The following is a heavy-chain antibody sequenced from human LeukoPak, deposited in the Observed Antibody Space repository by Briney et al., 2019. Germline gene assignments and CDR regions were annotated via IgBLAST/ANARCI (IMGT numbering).Heavy chain of an antibody. D-gene: IGHD3-22*01. CDR3: TTGYYYDSLGFDY. CDR2: IKSKSDGGTA. V-gene: IGHV3-15*01. CDR1: GFTFSNAW. J-gene: IGHJ4*02. Sequence: PGGSLRLSCAASGFTFSNAWMSWVRQAPGKGLDWVGRIKSKSDGGTADYAAPVKGRFTISRDDSKNTLYLQMNSLKTEDTAVYYCTTGYYYDSLGFDYWGQGTLVTVSS.